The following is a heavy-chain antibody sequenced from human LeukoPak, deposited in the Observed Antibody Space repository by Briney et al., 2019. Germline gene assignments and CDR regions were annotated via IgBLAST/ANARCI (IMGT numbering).Heavy chain of an antibody. CDR2: ISWNSGSI. CDR3: AKDIDAAMIAMAPDY. D-gene: IGHD3-22*01. CDR1: GFTFDDYA. Sequence: GGSLRLSCAASGFTFDDYAMHWVRQAPGKGLEWVSGISWNSGSIGYADSVKGRFTISRDNAKNSLYLQMNSLRAEDTALYYCAKDIDAAMIAMAPDYWGQGTLVTVSS. J-gene: IGHJ4*02. V-gene: IGHV3-9*01.